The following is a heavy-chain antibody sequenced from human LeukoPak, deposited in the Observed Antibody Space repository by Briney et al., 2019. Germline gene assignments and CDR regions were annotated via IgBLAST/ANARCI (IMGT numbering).Heavy chain of an antibody. CDR2: INPSGGST. J-gene: IGHJ4*02. V-gene: IGHV1-46*01. CDR3: ARGGGIQLWLRPFDY. D-gene: IGHD5-18*01. CDR1: GYTFTSYY. Sequence: ASVKVSCKAPGYTFTSYYMHWVRQAPGQGLEWMGIINPSGGSTSYAQKFQGRVTMTRDTSTSTVYMELSSLRSEDTAVYYCARGGGIQLWLRPFDYWGQGTLVTVSS.